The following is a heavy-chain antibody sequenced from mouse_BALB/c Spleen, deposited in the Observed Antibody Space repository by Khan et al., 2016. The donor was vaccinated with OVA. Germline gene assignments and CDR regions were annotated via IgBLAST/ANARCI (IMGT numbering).Heavy chain of an antibody. D-gene: IGHD1-2*01. CDR3: ARELRLGGFAY. CDR2: IWGDGST. J-gene: IGHJ3*01. Sequence: QVQLKESGPGLVAPSQSLSITCTVSGFSLTDYGINWIRQPPGKGLEWLGMIWGDGSTDYNSALKSRLSISKDNSESQVFLKMNSLQTDDTARFYCARELRLGGFAYWGQGTLVTVSA. V-gene: IGHV2-6-7*01. CDR1: GFSLTDYG.